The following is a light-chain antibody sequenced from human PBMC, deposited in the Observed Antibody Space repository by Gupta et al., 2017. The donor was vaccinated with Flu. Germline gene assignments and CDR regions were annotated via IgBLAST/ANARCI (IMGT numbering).Light chain of an antibody. J-gene: IGKJ4*01. V-gene: IGKV3-11*01. CDR3: QQRINYPLT. Sequence: GERATLSCRARQSVSNYLAWYQQKPGQAPRLLIYEASNRATGIPARFSGSGSGTDFTLTITSLELEDFAVYYCQQRINYPLTFGGGTKVEI. CDR2: EAS. CDR1: QSVSNY.